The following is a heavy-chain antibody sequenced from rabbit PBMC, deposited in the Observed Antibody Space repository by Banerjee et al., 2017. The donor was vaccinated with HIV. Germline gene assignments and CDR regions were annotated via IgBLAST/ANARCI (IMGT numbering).Heavy chain of an antibody. CDR3: ARAYSDRGSYWKL. D-gene: IGHD5-1*01. J-gene: IGHJ4*01. Sequence: QEQLEESGGDLVKPEGSLTLTCKASGFSFSSSYYMCWVRQAPGKGLEWIGCIGTGSGSTWYASWVNGRFTISKTSSTTVTLQMTSLTAADTATYFCARAYSDRGSYWKLWGPGTLVTVS. CDR2: IGTGSGST. CDR1: GFSFSSSYY. V-gene: IGHV1S45*01.